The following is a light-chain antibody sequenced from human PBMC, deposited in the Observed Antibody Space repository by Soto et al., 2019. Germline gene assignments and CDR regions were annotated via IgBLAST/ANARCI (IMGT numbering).Light chain of an antibody. J-gene: IGKJ2*01. CDR3: HQYDNAPQT. CDR2: GAS. V-gene: IGKV3-20*01. Sequence: EIVLMQSPGTLSLSPGERATLSCRASTTLRRTYIAWYQQKPGQAPRVLIYGASKRATGIPDRFSGSGSGTDFSLTISRLEPEDFAVYYCHQYDNAPQTYGQGTKVEIK. CDR1: TTLRRTY.